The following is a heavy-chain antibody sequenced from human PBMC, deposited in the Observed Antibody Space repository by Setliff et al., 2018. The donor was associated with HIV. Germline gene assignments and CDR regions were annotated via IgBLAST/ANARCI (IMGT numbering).Heavy chain of an antibody. D-gene: IGHD1-26*01. CDR2: INHSGNT. CDR3: ARGFSRQYLFSGYMDV. CDR1: GDSFSGYD. V-gene: IGHV4-34*01. Sequence: SETLSLTCAVYGDSFSGYDWNWIRQPPGQGLEWIGEINHSGNTKYNPSLKSRVTISVDTSKNQFSLRLTSVTAADTAVYYCARGFSRQYLFSGYMDVWGKGTTVTVAS. J-gene: IGHJ6*03.